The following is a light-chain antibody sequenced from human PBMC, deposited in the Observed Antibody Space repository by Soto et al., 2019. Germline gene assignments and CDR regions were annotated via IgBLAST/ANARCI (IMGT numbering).Light chain of an antibody. CDR3: SSYTSSSTL. V-gene: IGLV2-14*01. CDR1: SSDVGGYNY. Sequence: QSVLTQPASVSGSTGQSITISCTGTSSDVGGYNYVSWYQQHPGKAPKLMIYAVTDRPSGVSSRFSGSKSGNTASLTISGLQAEDEADYYCSSYTSSSTLFGTGTKVPVL. J-gene: IGLJ1*01. CDR2: AVT.